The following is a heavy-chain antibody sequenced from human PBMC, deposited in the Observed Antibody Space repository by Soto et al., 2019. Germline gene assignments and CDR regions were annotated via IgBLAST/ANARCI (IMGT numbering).Heavy chain of an antibody. CDR1: GGSFRGYY. J-gene: IGHJ3*02. V-gene: IGHV4-34*01. D-gene: IGHD3-10*01. Sequence: SETLSLTCAVYGGSFRGYYWSWIRQPPGKGLEWIGEINHSGSTNYNPSPKSRVTISVDTSKNQFSLKLSSVTAADTAVYYCARDGSGNSFAFDIWGQGTMVTVSS. CDR3: ARDGSGNSFAFDI. CDR2: INHSGST.